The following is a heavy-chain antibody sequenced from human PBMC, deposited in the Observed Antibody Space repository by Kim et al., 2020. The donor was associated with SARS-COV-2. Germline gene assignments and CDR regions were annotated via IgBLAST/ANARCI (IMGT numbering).Heavy chain of an antibody. CDR2: IDPRDSRP. D-gene: IGHD6-13*01. Sequence: GESLKISCKGSGDTFSDYWVTWVRQMPGKGLEWMGRIDPRDSRPYYSPSFQGHVTISLDKSISTSYLQWSSVKASDTAKYYCATSPASAPGPPTFHRWGQGTLVTVSS. V-gene: IGHV5-10-1*01. CDR1: GDTFSDYW. CDR3: ATSPASAPGPPTFHR. J-gene: IGHJ4*02.